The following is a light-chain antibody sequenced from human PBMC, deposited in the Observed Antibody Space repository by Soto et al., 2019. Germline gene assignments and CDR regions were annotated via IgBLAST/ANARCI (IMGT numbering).Light chain of an antibody. Sequence: EIVMTQSPTTLSVSPGEGATLSFRASQSLSSNLAWYQQKPGQSPRLLIYAASTRASGVPARFSGSGSGTEFTLTISRVESEDFAVYYCQQLNYWPLYTFAQGTKLDIK. CDR2: AAS. V-gene: IGKV3-15*01. CDR3: QQLNYWPLYT. CDR1: QSLSSN. J-gene: IGKJ2*01.